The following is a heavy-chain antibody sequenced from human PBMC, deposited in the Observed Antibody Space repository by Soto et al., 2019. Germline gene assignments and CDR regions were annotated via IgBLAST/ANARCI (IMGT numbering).Heavy chain of an antibody. Sequence: GESLKSSCKVSGYIFSGYWVGWVRQMPGRGLEWMVVIYPGDSDTRYSPSFQGKVTISADKSISTAYLEWTNLKASDTAMYDCARLEGHGWAYWGQGTPVTVSS. CDR2: IYPGDSDT. D-gene: IGHD2-2*03. CDR1: GYIFSGYW. CDR3: ARLEGHGWAY. V-gene: IGHV5-51*01. J-gene: IGHJ4*02.